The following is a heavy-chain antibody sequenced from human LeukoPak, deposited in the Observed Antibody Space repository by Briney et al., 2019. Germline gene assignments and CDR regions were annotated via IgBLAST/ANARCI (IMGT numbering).Heavy chain of an antibody. D-gene: IGHD1-26*01. Sequence: PGGSLRDSCAASGLTFSTYWIHWVRQAPGKGLAWVARINPDGSIRTYANSVQGRVTISRDTAKDTLFLQMNSLRAEDTAVYYCAREARVGGALQYWGQGTPVTVSS. V-gene: IGHV3-74*03. CDR3: AREARVGGALQY. CDR2: INPDGSIR. CDR1: GLTFSTYW. J-gene: IGHJ4*02.